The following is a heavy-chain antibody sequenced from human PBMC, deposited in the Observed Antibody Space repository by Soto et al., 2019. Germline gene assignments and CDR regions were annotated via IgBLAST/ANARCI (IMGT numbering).Heavy chain of an antibody. D-gene: IGHD4-17*01. Sequence: QVQLQESGPGLVKPSGTLSLTCAVSGGSISSSNWWSWVRQPPGKGLEWIGEIYHSGSTNYNPSLKRRGTISVDKSKNQFSLKLSSVTAADTAVYYCARHYGETPLYFDYWGQGTLVTVSS. V-gene: IGHV4-4*02. CDR2: IYHSGST. J-gene: IGHJ4*02. CDR3: ARHYGETPLYFDY. CDR1: GGSISSSNW.